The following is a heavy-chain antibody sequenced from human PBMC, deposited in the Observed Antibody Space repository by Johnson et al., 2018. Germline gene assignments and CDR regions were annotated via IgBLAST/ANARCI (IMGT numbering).Heavy chain of an antibody. CDR2: IKSKTDGGTI. CDR3: ATDFEMGYYYYMDV. CDR1: GFTFTNAW. J-gene: IGHJ6*03. D-gene: IGHD5-24*01. V-gene: IGHV3-15*01. Sequence: VQLVESGGGLVKPGGSLRLSCAASGFTFTNAWMSWVRQAPGKGLEWVGRIKSKTDGGTIEYAAPVKGRFTISRDDSNNTLYLQMNSLKTEDTALYYSATDFEMGYYYYMDVWGKGTTVTVSS.